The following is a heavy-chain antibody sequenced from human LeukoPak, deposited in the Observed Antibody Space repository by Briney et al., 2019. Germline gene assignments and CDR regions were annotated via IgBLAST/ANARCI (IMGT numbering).Heavy chain of an antibody. V-gene: IGHV1-18*01. D-gene: IGHD3-22*01. CDR2: ISAYNGNT. CDR3: ARGPARQLNYYDSSGYADY. CDR1: GYTFTSYG. Sequence: ASVKVSCKASGYTFTSYGISWVRQAPGQGLEWMGWISAYNGNTNYAQKLQGRVTMTTDTSTSTAYMELSSLRSEDTAVYYCARGPARQLNYYDSSGYADYWGQGTLVTVSS. J-gene: IGHJ4*02.